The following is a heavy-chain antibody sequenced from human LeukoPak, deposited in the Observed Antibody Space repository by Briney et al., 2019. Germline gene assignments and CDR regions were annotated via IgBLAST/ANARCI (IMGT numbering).Heavy chain of an antibody. CDR1: GGSISSSSYY. CDR3: ARRIAEAGTSGWFDP. CDR2: IYYSGST. V-gene: IGHV4-39*01. D-gene: IGHD6-19*01. Sequence: SETLSLTCTVSGGSISSSSYYWGWIRQPPGKGLEWIGSIYYSGSTYYNPSLKSRVTISVDTSKNQFSLKLSSVTAADTAVYYCARRIAEAGTSGWFDPWGQGTLVTVSS. J-gene: IGHJ5*02.